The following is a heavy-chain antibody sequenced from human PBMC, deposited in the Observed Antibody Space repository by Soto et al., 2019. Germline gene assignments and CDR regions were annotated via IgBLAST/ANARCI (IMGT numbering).Heavy chain of an antibody. V-gene: IGHV3-74*01. CDR1: GFTFGNYW. CDR2: INADGRTT. J-gene: IGHJ4*02. D-gene: IGHD4-17*01. CDR3: ARDFTTAETPGDDFDY. Sequence: EVQLMESGGGLVQPGGSLRLSCAVSGFTFGNYWMHWVRQPPGRGLMWVARINADGRTTSYADSVEGRFTISRDNAKNTLSLEMNSLRAEDTAIYYCARDFTTAETPGDDFDYWGQGTLVTVSS.